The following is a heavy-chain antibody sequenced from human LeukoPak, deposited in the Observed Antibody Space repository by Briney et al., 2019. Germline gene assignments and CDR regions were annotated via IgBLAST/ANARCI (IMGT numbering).Heavy chain of an antibody. D-gene: IGHD3-16*02. CDR3: ARVSAYYDYVWGSYRSDFDY. V-gene: IGHV3-48*02. CDR1: GFTFSSYS. J-gene: IGHJ4*02. CDR2: ISSSSSTI. Sequence: GGSLRLSCAASGFTFSSYSMNWVRQAPGKGLEWVSYISSSSSTIYYADSVKGRFTISRDNAKNSLYLQMNSLRDEDTAVYYCARVSAYYDYVWGSYRSDFDYWGQGTLVTVSS.